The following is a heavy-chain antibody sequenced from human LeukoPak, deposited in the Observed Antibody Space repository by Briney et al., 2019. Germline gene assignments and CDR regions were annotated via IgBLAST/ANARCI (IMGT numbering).Heavy chain of an antibody. CDR2: IMPLFGTA. D-gene: IGHD2-2*01. V-gene: IGHV1-69*06. J-gene: IGHJ4*02. CDR3: ASGRTDIVVVPATLRNYYFDY. CDR1: GGTFSRND. Sequence: SVKVSCKASGGTFSRNDISWVRQAPGQGLDWMGGIMPLFGTAKNAQKFQGRVTITADKSTSTAYMELSSLRSEDTAVYYCASGRTDIVVVPATLRNYYFDYWGQGTLVTVSS.